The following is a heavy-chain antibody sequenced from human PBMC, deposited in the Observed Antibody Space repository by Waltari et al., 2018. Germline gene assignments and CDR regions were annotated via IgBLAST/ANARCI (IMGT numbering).Heavy chain of an antibody. Sequence: QVQLQPWGAGPLKPSETLSLTCVVYGGSFSGFYWSWIRQPPGKGLEYIGEINYRGTTTYNPSLKSRVTISIDTSKNHFSLKLSSVTAADTAVYYCARGDYSGSGSYNSWGQGTLVTVSS. CDR1: GGSFSGFY. V-gene: IGHV4-34*01. CDR3: ARGDYSGSGSYNS. J-gene: IGHJ4*02. D-gene: IGHD3-10*01. CDR2: INYRGTT.